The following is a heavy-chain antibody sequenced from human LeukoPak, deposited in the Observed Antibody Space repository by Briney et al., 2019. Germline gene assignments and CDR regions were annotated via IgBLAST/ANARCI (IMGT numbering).Heavy chain of an antibody. CDR3: ARDLQHMNWFDP. Sequence: ASVKVSCKASGYTFTSYDINWVRQATGQGLEWMGWMKPNSGNTGYAQKFQGRVTMTRNTSISTAYMELSSLRSEDTAVYYCARDLQHMNWFDPWGQGTLVTVSS. CDR2: MKPNSGNT. J-gene: IGHJ5*02. V-gene: IGHV1-8*01. CDR1: GYTFTSYD.